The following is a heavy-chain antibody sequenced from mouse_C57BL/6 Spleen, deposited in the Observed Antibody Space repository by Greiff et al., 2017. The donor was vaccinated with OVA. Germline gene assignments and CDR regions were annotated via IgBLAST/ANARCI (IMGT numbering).Heavy chain of an antibody. Sequence: QVQLQQSGPELVKPGASVKISCKASGYAFSSSWMNWVKQRPGKGLEWIGRIYPGDGDTNYNGKFKGKATLTADKSSSTAYMQLSSLTSEYSAVYFCARTNWDWYFDVWGTGTTVTVSS. D-gene: IGHD4-1*01. J-gene: IGHJ1*03. CDR1: GYAFSSSW. CDR3: ARTNWDWYFDV. V-gene: IGHV1-82*01. CDR2: IYPGDGDT.